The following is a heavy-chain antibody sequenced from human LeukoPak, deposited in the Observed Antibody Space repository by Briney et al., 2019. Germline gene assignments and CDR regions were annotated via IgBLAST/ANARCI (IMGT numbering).Heavy chain of an antibody. V-gene: IGHV3-30*18. Sequence: GGSLRLSCAASGFTFSSYGMHWVRQAPGKGLEWVAVISYDGSNKYYADSVKGRFTISRDNSKNTLYLQMNSLRAEDTAVYYCAKSQVGYDFWSGYYTDYWGRGTLVTVSS. D-gene: IGHD3-3*01. CDR3: AKSQVGYDFWSGYYTDY. CDR1: GFTFSSYG. J-gene: IGHJ4*02. CDR2: ISYDGSNK.